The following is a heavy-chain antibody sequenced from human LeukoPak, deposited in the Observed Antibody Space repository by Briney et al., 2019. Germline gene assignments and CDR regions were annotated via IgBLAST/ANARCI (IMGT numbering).Heavy chain of an antibody. CDR2: IYPGDSDI. Sequence: GESLKISCKGFGYSFTSNWIGWVRQMPGKGLEWMGIIYPGDSDIRYSPSLQGQVTISADKSISTTYLQWSSLKASDSGMYYCARHGYGADWGQGTLVTVSS. CDR1: GYSFTSNW. D-gene: IGHD3-22*01. CDR3: ARHGYGAD. V-gene: IGHV5-51*01. J-gene: IGHJ4*02.